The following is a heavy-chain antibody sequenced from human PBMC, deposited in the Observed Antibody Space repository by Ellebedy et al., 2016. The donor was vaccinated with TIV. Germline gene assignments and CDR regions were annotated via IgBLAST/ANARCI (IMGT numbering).Heavy chain of an antibody. J-gene: IGHJ6*02. V-gene: IGHV3-48*01. D-gene: IGHD1-1*01. Sequence: GESLKISCAASGFTFSSYGMHWVRQAPGKGLEWVSYISSSGSTIYYADSVKGRFTISRHNSKNTLYLQMNTLGVEDTAVYYCTKQFYNFGYYFGMDVWGLGTTVTVSS. CDR2: ISSSGSTI. CDR3: TKQFYNFGYYFGMDV. CDR1: GFTFSSYG.